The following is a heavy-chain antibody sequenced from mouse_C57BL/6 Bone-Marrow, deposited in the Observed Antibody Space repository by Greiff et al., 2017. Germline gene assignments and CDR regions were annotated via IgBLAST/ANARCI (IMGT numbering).Heavy chain of an antibody. CDR3: ARHKATVVATDY. V-gene: IGHV5-6*01. D-gene: IGHD1-1*01. CDR1: GFTFSSYG. J-gene: IGHJ4*01. CDR2: ISSGGSYT. Sequence: EVQRVESGGDLVKPGGSLKLSCAASGFTFSSYGMSWVRQTPDKRLEWVATISSGGSYTYYPDSVKGRFTISRDNAKNTLYLQMSSLKSEDTAMYYCARHKATVVATDYWGQGTSVTVSS.